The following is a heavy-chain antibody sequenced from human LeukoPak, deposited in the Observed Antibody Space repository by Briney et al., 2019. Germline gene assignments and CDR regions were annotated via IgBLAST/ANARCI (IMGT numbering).Heavy chain of an antibody. CDR3: AAYGSSSFVDY. J-gene: IGHJ4*02. CDR1: GGTFSSYA. Sequence: GASVKVSCKASGGTFSSYAISWVRQAPGQGLEWMGRIIPIFGTANYAQKFQGRVTITTDESTSTAYMELSSLRSEDTAVYYCAAYGSSSFVDYWGQGTLVTVSS. V-gene: IGHV1-69*05. CDR2: IIPIFGTA. D-gene: IGHD6-6*01.